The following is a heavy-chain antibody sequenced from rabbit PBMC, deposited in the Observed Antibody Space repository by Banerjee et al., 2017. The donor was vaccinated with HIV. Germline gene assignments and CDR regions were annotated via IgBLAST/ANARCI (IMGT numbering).Heavy chain of an antibody. D-gene: IGHD6-1*01. CDR3: ARMGGAGYGYAYYFNL. J-gene: IGHJ4*01. Sequence: QEQLVESGGGLVKPEGSLTLTCTASGFSFSSSYWICWVRQAPGKGLEWIGCIYADSGSTDYASWAKGRFTITGSTSLNTVTLQMTSLTAADTATYFCARMGGAGYGYAYYFNLWGQGTLVTVS. CDR2: IYADSGST. V-gene: IGHV1S45*01. CDR1: GFSFSSSYW.